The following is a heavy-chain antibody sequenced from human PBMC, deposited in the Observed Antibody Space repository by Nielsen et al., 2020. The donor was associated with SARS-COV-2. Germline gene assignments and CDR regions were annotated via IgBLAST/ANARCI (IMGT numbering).Heavy chain of an antibody. J-gene: IGHJ4*02. V-gene: IGHV4-39*07. CDR3: ARDGRYSYGSGFDY. CDR1: GGSISSSSYY. CDR2: IYYSGST. Sequence: GPLRLSCTVSGGSISSSSYYWGWIRQPPGKGLEWIGSIYYSGSTNYNPSLKSRVTISVDTSKNQFSLKLSSVTAADTAVYYCARDGRYSYGSGFDYWGQGTLVTVSS. D-gene: IGHD5-18*01.